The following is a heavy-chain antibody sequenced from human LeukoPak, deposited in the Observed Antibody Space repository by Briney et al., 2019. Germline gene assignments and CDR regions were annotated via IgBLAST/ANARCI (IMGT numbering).Heavy chain of an antibody. Sequence: GGSLRLSCAASGFNISDFWMTWVRQAPGKGLEWVANIKEDGTEKHLIDSVKGRFTTSRDNSKNTLYLQLNSLRAEDTAVYYCARGHSSDYWGQGTLVTVSS. V-gene: IGHV3-7*01. J-gene: IGHJ4*02. CDR2: IKEDGTEK. CDR1: GFNISDFW. D-gene: IGHD3-3*02. CDR3: ARGHSSDY.